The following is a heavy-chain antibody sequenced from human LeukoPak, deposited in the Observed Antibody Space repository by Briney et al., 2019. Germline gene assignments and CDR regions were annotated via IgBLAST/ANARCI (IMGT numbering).Heavy chain of an antibody. V-gene: IGHV3-48*04. CDR1: GFTVSSNY. Sequence: GGSLRLSCAASGFTVSSNYMSWVRQAPGKGLEWVSYISSSSSTIYYADSVKGRFTISRDNAKNSLYLQMNSLRAEDTAVYYCAREAAAGTTNFDYWGQGTLVTVSS. CDR3: AREAAAGTTNFDY. CDR2: ISSSSSTI. D-gene: IGHD6-13*01. J-gene: IGHJ4*02.